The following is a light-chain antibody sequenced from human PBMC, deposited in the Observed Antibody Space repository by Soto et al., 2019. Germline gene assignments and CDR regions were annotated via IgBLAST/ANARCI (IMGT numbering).Light chain of an antibody. J-gene: IGKJ5*01. Sequence: EIVLTQSPGTLSLSPGERATLSCRASQSVSSSYLAWYQQKPGQAPRLLIYGASTRATGIPARFSGSGSGTEFTLTISRLQSEDFAVYYCQKYNNWPPITFGQGTRLEIK. CDR1: QSVSSSY. CDR2: GAS. CDR3: QKYNNWPPIT. V-gene: IGKV3-15*01.